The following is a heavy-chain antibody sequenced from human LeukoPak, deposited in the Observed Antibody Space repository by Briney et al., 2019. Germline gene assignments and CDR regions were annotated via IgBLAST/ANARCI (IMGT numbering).Heavy chain of an antibody. J-gene: IGHJ4*02. CDR2: IYTSGST. D-gene: IGHD2-15*01. V-gene: IGHV4-4*07. CDR3: ARIRVGYCSGGSCRDY. CDR1: GGSISSYY. Sequence: PSETLSLTCTVSGGSISSYYWSWIRQPAGKGLEWIGRIYTSGSTNYNPSLKSRVTMSVDTSKNQFSLKLSSVTAADTAVYYCARIRVGYCSGGSCRDYWGQGTLVTVSS.